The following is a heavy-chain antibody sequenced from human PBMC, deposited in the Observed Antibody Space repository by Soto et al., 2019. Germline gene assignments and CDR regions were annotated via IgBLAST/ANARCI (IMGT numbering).Heavy chain of an antibody. CDR1: GYTFTGYY. CDR2: INPNSGGT. Sequence: ASVKVSCKASGYTFTGYYMHWVRQAPGQGLEWMGWINPNSGGTNYAQKFQGWVTMTRDTSISTAYMELSRLRSDDTAVYYCARVVPRYYGSGGDDAFDIWGQGTMVTVSS. V-gene: IGHV1-2*04. D-gene: IGHD3-10*01. J-gene: IGHJ3*02. CDR3: ARVVPRYYGSGGDDAFDI.